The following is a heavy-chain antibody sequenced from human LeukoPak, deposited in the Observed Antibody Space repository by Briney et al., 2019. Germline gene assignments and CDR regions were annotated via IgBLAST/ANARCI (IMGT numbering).Heavy chain of an antibody. J-gene: IGHJ4*02. CDR2: IYYSGST. CDR1: GGSISSYY. D-gene: IGHD3-10*02. V-gene: IGHV4-59*01. CDR3: ARGSTTFGY. Sequence: KPSETLSLTCTVSGGSISSYYWSWIRQPPGKGLEWIGYIYYSGSTNYNPSLKSRVTISVDTSKNQFSLKLRSVTAAETAVSYCARGSTTFGYWGQGTLVTVSS.